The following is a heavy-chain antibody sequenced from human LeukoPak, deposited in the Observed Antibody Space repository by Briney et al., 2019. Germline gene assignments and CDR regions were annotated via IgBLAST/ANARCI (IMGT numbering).Heavy chain of an antibody. CDR3: ARDHYGGWLKFFH. CDR2: IYYSGST. V-gene: IGHV4-59*01. D-gene: IGHD2-21*01. Sequence: SETLSLTCTVSGGSISSSYCSWIRQPPGKGLEWIGYIYYSGSTNYNPSLKSRVTISVDTSKNQFSLRLTSVTAADTAVYYCARDHYGGWLKFFHWGQGALVTVSS. J-gene: IGHJ4*02. CDR1: GGSISSSY.